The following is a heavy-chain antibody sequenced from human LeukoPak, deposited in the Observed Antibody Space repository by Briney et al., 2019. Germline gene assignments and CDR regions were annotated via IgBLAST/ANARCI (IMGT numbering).Heavy chain of an antibody. J-gene: IGHJ4*02. D-gene: IGHD3-22*01. V-gene: IGHV3-74*01. CDR2: INGDESST. CDR3: AKVPVSGYYSYFDS. Sequence: PGGSLRLSCAASAFTFNTYWMRWVRQVPGRGLEWVSRINGDESSTNYADSVKGRFTISRDNAKNTLYLQMNSLRVEDTAVYYCAKVPVSGYYSYFDSWGQGTLVTVSS. CDR1: AFTFNTYW.